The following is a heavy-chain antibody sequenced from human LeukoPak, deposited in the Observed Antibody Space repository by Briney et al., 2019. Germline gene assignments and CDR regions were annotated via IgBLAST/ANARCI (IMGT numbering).Heavy chain of an antibody. Sequence: GGSLRLSCAASGFTFSSYAMHWVRQAPGKGLEWVAVISYDGSDKYYADSVKGRFTISRDNSKSTLYLQMNSLRAEDTAVYYCAKVGPYYDFWSGYHVDYWGQGTLVTVSS. D-gene: IGHD3-3*01. CDR3: AKVGPYYDFWSGYHVDY. V-gene: IGHV3-30-3*01. CDR1: GFTFSSYA. J-gene: IGHJ4*02. CDR2: ISYDGSDK.